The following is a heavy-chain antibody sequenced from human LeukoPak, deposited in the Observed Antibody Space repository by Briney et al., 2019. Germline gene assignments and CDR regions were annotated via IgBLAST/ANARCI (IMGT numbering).Heavy chain of an antibody. V-gene: IGHV3-7*04. Sequence: PGGSLRLSCAASGFTFKNYWMSWVRQAPGKGLEWVANIKQDGSGTFYLDSVKGRFTVSRDNPKNSLYLQMNSLRAEDTAVYYCARDSATVHYSGSGSRFDYWGRGTLVTVSS. D-gene: IGHD3-10*01. CDR1: GFTFKNYW. CDR2: IKQDGSGT. CDR3: ARDSATVHYSGSGSRFDY. J-gene: IGHJ4*02.